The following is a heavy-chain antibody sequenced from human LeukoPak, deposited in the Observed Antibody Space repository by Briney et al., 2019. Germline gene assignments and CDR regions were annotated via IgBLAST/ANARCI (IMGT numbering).Heavy chain of an antibody. J-gene: IGHJ3*02. D-gene: IGHD1-1*01. V-gene: IGHV3-53*01. CDR1: GFTVSSNY. CDR3: ARGHNWNDRGAFDI. Sequence: PGGSLRLSCAASGFTVSSNYMSWVRQAPGKGLEWVSSIYSGGSTYYADSVKGRFTISRDSSKNTLYLQMSSLRAEDRAVYYCARGHNWNDRGAFDIWGQGTMVTVSS. CDR2: IYSGGST.